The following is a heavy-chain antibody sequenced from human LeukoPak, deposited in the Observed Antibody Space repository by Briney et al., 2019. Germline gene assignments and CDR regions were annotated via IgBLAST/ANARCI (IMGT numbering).Heavy chain of an antibody. V-gene: IGHV3-66*01. CDR1: GFTVSSNY. D-gene: IGHD2-15*01. CDR2: IYSGGST. Sequence: GGSLRLSCAASGFTVSSNYMSWVRQAPGKGLEWVSVIYSGGSTYYADSVKGRFTISRDNSKNTLYLQMNSLRAEDTAVYYCAREACSGGSCFDYWGQGTLSPSPQ. CDR3: AREACSGGSCFDY. J-gene: IGHJ4*02.